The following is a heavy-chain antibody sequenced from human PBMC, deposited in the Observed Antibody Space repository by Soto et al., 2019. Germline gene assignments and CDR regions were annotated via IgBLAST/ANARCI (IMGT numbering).Heavy chain of an antibody. Sequence: LSLTCAVYGGSFSGYYWSWIRQPPGKGLEWIGEINHSGSTNYNPSLKSRVTISVDTSKNQFSLKLSSVTAADTAVYYCASWGRGGFDPWGQGTLVTVSS. CDR1: GGSFSGYY. CDR3: ASWGRGGFDP. V-gene: IGHV4-34*01. CDR2: INHSGST. D-gene: IGHD3-16*01. J-gene: IGHJ5*02.